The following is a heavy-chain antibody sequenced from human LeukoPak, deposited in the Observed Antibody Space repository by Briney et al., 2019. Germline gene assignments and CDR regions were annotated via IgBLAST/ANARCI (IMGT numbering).Heavy chain of an antibody. J-gene: IGHJ6*02. CDR3: ANSGGGDHNPQTYGAMDV. Sequence: GESLKISCKGSGYTFTNYWLGWVRQMPGKGLEWMGIIYPGDSDTKYSPSFQGQVTISADKSISTAYLQWTSLKASDTAMYYCANSGGGDHNPQTYGAMDVWGQGTTVTVSS. D-gene: IGHD3-16*01. CDR1: GYTFTNYW. CDR2: IYPGDSDT. V-gene: IGHV5-51*01.